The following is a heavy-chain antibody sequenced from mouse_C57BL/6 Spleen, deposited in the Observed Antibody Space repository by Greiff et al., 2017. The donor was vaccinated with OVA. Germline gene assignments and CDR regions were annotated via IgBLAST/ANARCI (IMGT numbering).Heavy chain of an antibody. CDR1: GYTFTDYE. V-gene: IGHV1-15*01. CDR3: TRRVYYAMDY. J-gene: IGHJ4*01. Sequence: VQLVESGAELVRPGASVTLSCKASGYTFTDYEMHWVKQTPVHGLEWIGAIDPETGGTAYNQKFKGKAILTADKSSSTAYMELRSLTSEDSAVYYCTRRVYYAMDYWGQGTSVTVSS. CDR2: IDPETGGT.